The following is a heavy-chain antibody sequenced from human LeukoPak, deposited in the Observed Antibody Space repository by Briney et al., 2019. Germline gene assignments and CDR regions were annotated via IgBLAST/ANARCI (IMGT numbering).Heavy chain of an antibody. J-gene: IGHJ4*02. Sequence: PGGSLRLSCAASGFTFSGSAMHWVRQAYGEGLEWVGRIRSKPNSYATAYSASVKGRFTISRDDSKNTAYLQMNSLKTEDTAMYYCTRTREDSSSSKFDYWGQGTLVTVSS. D-gene: IGHD6-6*01. CDR2: IRSKPNSYAT. CDR3: TRTREDSSSSKFDY. V-gene: IGHV3-73*01. CDR1: GFTFSGSA.